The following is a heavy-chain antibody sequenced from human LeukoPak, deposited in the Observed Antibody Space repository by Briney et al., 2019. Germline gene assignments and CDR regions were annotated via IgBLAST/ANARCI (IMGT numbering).Heavy chain of an antibody. D-gene: IGHD6-6*01. CDR2: IYTSGST. CDR3: ARDEYSSSSFDY. V-gene: IGHV4-4*07. J-gene: IGHJ4*02. CDR1: GGSISSYY. Sequence: SETLSLTCTVSGGSISSYYWSWIRQPAGKGLEWIGRIYTSGSTNYNPSLKSRVTISVDTSKNQFSLKLSSVTAADTAVYYCARDEYSSSSFDYWGQGTLVTVSS.